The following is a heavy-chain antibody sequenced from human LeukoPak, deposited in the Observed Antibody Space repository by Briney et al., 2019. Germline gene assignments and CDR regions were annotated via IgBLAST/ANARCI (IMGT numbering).Heavy chain of an antibody. CDR3: ARARGYSYGLIDY. D-gene: IGHD5-18*01. Sequence: SVKVSCKASGGTFSSYAISWVRQAPGQGLEWMGGIIPIFGTANYAQKFQDRVTITADESTSTAYMELSSLRSEDTAVYYCARARGYSYGLIDYWGQGTLVTVSS. CDR2: IIPIFGTA. J-gene: IGHJ4*02. CDR1: GGTFSSYA. V-gene: IGHV1-69*01.